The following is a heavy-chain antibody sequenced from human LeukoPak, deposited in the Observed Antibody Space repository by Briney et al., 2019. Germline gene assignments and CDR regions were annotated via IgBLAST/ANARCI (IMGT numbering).Heavy chain of an antibody. Sequence: GGSLRLSCAASGFTFSSYSMNWVRQAPGKGLEWVSLISSSSSYIYYVDSVKSRFTISRDNAKNSLYLQMNSLRAEDTAVYYCAKVGVLAGSKYFDYWGQGTLVTVSS. D-gene: IGHD3-10*01. V-gene: IGHV3-21*01. CDR3: AKVGVLAGSKYFDY. CDR1: GFTFSSYS. CDR2: ISSSSSYI. J-gene: IGHJ4*02.